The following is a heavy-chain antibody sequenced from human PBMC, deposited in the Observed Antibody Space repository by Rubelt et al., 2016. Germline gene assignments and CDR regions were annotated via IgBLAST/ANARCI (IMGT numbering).Heavy chain of an antibody. D-gene: IGHD2-2*01. CDR2: IYWDDDK. CDR3: SHTHCSSTSCPAGNY. Sequence: QITLMESGPTLVKPTQTLTLTCTFSGFSLTTSGVGVGWIRQPPGKALEWLALIYWDDDKRYSPSLKSRLTITKDTSKKQVVLTLTHVDPLDTARYYCSHTHCSSTSCPAGNYWGQGILVTVSS. V-gene: IGHV2-5*02. J-gene: IGHJ4*02. CDR1: GFSLTTSGVG.